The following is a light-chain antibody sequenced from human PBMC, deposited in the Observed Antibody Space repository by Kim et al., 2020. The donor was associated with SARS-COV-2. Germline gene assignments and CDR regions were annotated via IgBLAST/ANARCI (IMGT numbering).Light chain of an antibody. CDR3: QQRSNWYT. CDR1: QSVGNY. Sequence: LSLSPGERATLSCRASQSVGNYLAWYQQKPGQPPRLLIYDASHRATGIPARFSGSGSGTDFTLSISSLEPEDFAVYYCQQRSNWYTFGQGTKLEI. CDR2: DAS. J-gene: IGKJ2*01. V-gene: IGKV3-11*01.